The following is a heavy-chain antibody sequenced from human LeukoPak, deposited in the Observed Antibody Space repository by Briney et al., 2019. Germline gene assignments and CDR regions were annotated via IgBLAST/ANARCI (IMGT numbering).Heavy chain of an antibody. CDR3: ARDRWYYYDSSGYFGIDY. Sequence: SETLSLTCAVYGGSFSGYYWSWIRQPPVKVLEWIGEINHSGSTNYNPSLKSRVTISVDTSKNQFSLKLSSVTAADTAVYYCARDRWYYYDSSGYFGIDYWGQGTLVTVSS. D-gene: IGHD3-22*01. CDR1: GGSFSGYY. J-gene: IGHJ4*02. CDR2: INHSGST. V-gene: IGHV4-34*01.